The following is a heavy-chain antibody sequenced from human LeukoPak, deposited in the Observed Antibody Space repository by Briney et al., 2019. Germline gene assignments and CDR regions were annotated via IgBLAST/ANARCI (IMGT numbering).Heavy chain of an antibody. J-gene: IGHJ4*02. D-gene: IGHD3-22*01. Sequence: GGSLILSCATSRFTFDNYAMSWVRQAPGKGLEWVSAISGSGSRTYYADSVKGRFTISRDNSRDTLYLQMNSLRVEDSAVYYCAKHPPFYFDRSGFYQDYWGQGTLVTVSS. V-gene: IGHV3-23*01. CDR1: RFTFDNYA. CDR2: ISGSGSRT. CDR3: AKHPPFYFDRSGFYQDY.